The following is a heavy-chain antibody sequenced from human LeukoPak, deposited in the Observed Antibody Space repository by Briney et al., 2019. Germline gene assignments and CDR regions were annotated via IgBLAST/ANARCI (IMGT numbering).Heavy chain of an antibody. CDR3: ARGAYGSGSYTFDP. D-gene: IGHD3-10*01. Sequence: SETLSLTCSVSVVSMNGYYWSWLRQSAGNRLEWIGHVDSSGNTNYNPSLESRVTMSVDTSKKQFSLKLSSVTAADTAVYYCARGAYGSGSYTFDPWGQGTLVTVSS. J-gene: IGHJ5*02. CDR2: VDSSGNT. CDR1: VVSMNGYY. V-gene: IGHV4-4*07.